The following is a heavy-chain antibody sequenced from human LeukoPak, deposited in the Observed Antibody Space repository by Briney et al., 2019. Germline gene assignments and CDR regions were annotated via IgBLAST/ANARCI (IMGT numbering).Heavy chain of an antibody. D-gene: IGHD3-16*01. CDR1: GYTFTNYW. J-gene: IGHJ1*01. V-gene: IGHV5-51*01. CDR2: IYPGDSDT. Sequence: GESLKISCRASGYTFTNYWIGWVRQMPGKGLEWMGIIYPGDSDTRYSPSFRGQVIISADKSIRTAYLQWTSLKASDTAMYYCARHTGEGSHFQHWGQGSLVTVSS. CDR3: ARHTGEGSHFQH.